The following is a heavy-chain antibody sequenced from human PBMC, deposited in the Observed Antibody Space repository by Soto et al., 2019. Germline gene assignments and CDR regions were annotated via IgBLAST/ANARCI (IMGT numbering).Heavy chain of an antibody. V-gene: IGHV3-53*01. Sequence: EVQLAESGGSLRQPGGSLRLSCAASGFSVSDNYMSWVRQAPGKGLEWVSVIYSGGQSFYADSVKGRLSTSRNNTKNKPFHQKNNRRADDTAVYHCVHYYDTGNNLTDGMDVWGQGTTVTVS. D-gene: IGHD3-22*01. J-gene: IGHJ6*02. CDR3: VHYYDTGNNLTDGMDV. CDR2: IYSGGQS. CDR1: GFSVSDNY.